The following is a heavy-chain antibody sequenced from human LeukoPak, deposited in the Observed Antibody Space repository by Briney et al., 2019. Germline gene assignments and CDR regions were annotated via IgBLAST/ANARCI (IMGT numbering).Heavy chain of an antibody. J-gene: IGHJ4*02. D-gene: IGHD5-12*01. Sequence: GGFLRLSCAASGFTFSGYGMHWVRQPPGKGLEWVAVIWSDGSNKYYEDSVKGRFTISRDNSKNTLYLQMNSLRAEDTAVYYCARGIYSGYHYFDYWGQGTLVTVSP. CDR3: ARGIYSGYHYFDY. CDR1: GFTFSGYG. V-gene: IGHV3-33*01. CDR2: IWSDGSNK.